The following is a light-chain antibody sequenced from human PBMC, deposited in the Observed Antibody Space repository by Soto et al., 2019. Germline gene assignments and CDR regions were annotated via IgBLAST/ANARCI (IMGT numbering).Light chain of an antibody. J-gene: IGLJ1*01. V-gene: IGLV2-14*01. CDR1: SSDVGGYNY. CDR3: SSYTSSSTLLDV. Sequence: QSALTQPASVSGSPGQSITISCTGTSSDVGGYNYVSWYQQHPGKAPKLRIYDVSNRPSGVSNRFSGSKSGNTASLTISGLQAEDEADYYCSSYTSSSTLLDVFGTGTKLTVL. CDR2: DVS.